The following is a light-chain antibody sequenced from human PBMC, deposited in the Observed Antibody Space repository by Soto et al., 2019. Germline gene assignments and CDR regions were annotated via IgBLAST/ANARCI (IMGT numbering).Light chain of an antibody. CDR2: GAS. J-gene: IGKJ4*01. V-gene: IGKV3-15*01. CDR3: QQRTGS. Sequence: IVMTQSPATLSVSPWGRATLSCRASQSISDTLAWYQQKPGQAPRLLIYGASTRATGIPARFSGSGSGTEFTRTISSLEPADFGVYYCQQRTGSFGGGTKVDIK. CDR1: QSISDT.